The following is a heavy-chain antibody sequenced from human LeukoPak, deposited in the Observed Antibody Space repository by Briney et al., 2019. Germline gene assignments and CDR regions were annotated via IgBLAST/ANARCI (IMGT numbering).Heavy chain of an antibody. Sequence: SETLSLTCTVSGGSISSYYWRWIRQPAGKGLEWIGRIYTSGSTNYNPSLKSRVTMSVDTSKNQFSLKLSSVTAADTAVYYCASDTYYYDSSGYYYSLGMDVWGQGTTVTVSS. CDR3: ASDTYYYDSSGYYYSLGMDV. CDR2: IYTSGST. D-gene: IGHD3-22*01. CDR1: GGSISSYY. V-gene: IGHV4-4*07. J-gene: IGHJ6*02.